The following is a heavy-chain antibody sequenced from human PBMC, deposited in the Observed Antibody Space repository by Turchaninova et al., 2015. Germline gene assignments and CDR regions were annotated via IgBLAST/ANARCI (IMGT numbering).Heavy chain of an antibody. CDR3: AKLSGKYCSSTSCYFDF. V-gene: IGHV3-23*01. CDR2: SSGSGQTT. D-gene: IGHD2-2*01. J-gene: IGHJ4*02. CDR1: GVTLSSYA. Sequence: EVQLLESGGGLVQTGGSLRLSCEASGVTLSSYAMPWGRQAPGKGLEWVSLSSGSGQTTFYADSVKGRFSISRDNSKNTLYLQMNSLRTEDTAAYYCAKLSGKYCSSTSCYFDFWGQGTLVTVSS.